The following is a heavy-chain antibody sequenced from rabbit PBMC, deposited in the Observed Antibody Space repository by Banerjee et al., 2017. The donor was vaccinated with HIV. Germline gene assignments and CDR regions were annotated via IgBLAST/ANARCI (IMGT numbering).Heavy chain of an antibody. Sequence: QEQLVESGGGLVQPEGFLTLTCKASGFDLSSTYYMCWVRQAPGKGLEWIGCIYTGDGSTYYASWAKGRFPISKTSSTTVTLQLTSLTAADTATYFCARGGSDGGIVYTDLWGPGTLVTVS. CDR2: IYTGDGST. J-gene: IGHJ6*01. V-gene: IGHV1S45*01. CDR1: GFDLSSTYY. CDR3: ARGGSDGGIVYTDL. D-gene: IGHD6-1*01.